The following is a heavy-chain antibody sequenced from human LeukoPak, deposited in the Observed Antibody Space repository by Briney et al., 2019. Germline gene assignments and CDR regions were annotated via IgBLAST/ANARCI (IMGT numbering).Heavy chain of an antibody. CDR3: AREPAGSGYGYCDD. V-gene: IGHV3-30*03. J-gene: IGHJ4*02. CDR2: ISYDGSNK. CDR1: GFTFSSYG. D-gene: IGHD3-22*01. Sequence: GGSLRLSCAASGFTFSSYGMHWVRQAPGKGLEWVAVISYDGSNKYYADSVKGRFTISRDNFKNTLYLQMNSLRVEDTAEYYCAREPAGSGYGYCDDWGQGTLVTVSS.